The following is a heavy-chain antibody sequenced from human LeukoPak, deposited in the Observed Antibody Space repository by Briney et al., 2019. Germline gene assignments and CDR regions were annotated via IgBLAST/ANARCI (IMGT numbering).Heavy chain of an antibody. D-gene: IGHD2-2*02. CDR1: GYTFTSYY. Sequence: ASVKVSCKASGYTFTSYYMHWVRQAPGQGLEWMGIINPSGGSTSYAQKFQGRVTMTRDTSTSTVYMELSSLRSEDTAVYYCARDYCSSTSCYTSYMDVWGKGTTVTISS. CDR2: INPSGGST. V-gene: IGHV1-46*01. J-gene: IGHJ6*03. CDR3: ARDYCSSTSCYTSYMDV.